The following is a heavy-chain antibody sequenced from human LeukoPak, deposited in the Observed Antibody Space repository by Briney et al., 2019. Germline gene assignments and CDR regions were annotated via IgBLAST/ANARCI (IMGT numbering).Heavy chain of an antibody. CDR3: ARVRGSGSYGFYYFDY. J-gene: IGHJ4*02. CDR2: INHSGST. V-gene: IGHV4-34*01. Sequence: SETLSLTCAVYGGSFSGYYWSWIRQPPGKGLEWIGEINHSGSTNYNPSLKSRVTMSVDTSKNQFSLKLSSVTAADTAVYYCARVRGSGSYGFYYFDYWGQGTLVTVSS. CDR1: GGSFSGYY. D-gene: IGHD3-10*01.